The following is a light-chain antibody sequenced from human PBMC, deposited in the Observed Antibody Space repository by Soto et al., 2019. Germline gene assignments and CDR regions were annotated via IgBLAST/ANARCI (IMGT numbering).Light chain of an antibody. Sequence: EIVLRQFPGTLSLSPGERATLSCRASQSVSSNNLAWYQQTPGQAPRLLIYGASSRATGIPDRFRGSGSGTDFTLTISSLEPEDFAVYYCQQYGSSPITFGPGTKVDTK. CDR1: QSVSSNN. CDR3: QQYGSSPIT. CDR2: GAS. V-gene: IGKV3-20*01. J-gene: IGKJ3*01.